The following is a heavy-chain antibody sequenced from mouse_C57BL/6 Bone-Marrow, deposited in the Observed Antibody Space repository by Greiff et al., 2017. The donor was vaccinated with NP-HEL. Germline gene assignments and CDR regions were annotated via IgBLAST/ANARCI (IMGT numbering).Heavy chain of an antibody. V-gene: IGHV1-76*01. CDR2: IYPGSGNT. J-gene: IGHJ4*01. D-gene: IGHD2-5*01. Sequence: QVQLQQSGAELVRPGASVKLSCKASGYTFTDYYINWVKQRPGQGLEWIARIYPGSGNTYYNEKFKGKATLTADKSSSTAYMQLNSLTSEYSAVYVCARRGDSNPYYYAMDYWGQGTSVTVSS. CDR3: ARRGDSNPYYYAMDY. CDR1: GYTFTDYY.